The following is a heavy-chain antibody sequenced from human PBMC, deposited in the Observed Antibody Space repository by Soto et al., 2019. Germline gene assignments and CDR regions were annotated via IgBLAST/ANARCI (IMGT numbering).Heavy chain of an antibody. J-gene: IGHJ6*02. Sequence: GGSLRLSCAASGFTVSSNYMSWVRQAPGKGLEWVSVTYSGGSTYYADSVKGRFTISRDNSKNTLYLQMNSLRAEDTAVYYCARDSIVGGSMYYGMDVWGQGTTVTVSS. CDR3: ARDSIVGGSMYYGMDV. CDR1: GFTVSSNY. CDR2: TYSGGST. D-gene: IGHD1-26*01. V-gene: IGHV3-66*01.